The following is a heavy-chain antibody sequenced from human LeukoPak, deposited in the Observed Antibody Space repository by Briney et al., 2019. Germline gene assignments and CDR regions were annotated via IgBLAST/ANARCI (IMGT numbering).Heavy chain of an antibody. CDR1: GGSISSYY. CDR2: IYYGGST. Sequence: SETLSLTCTVSGGSISSYYWSWIRQPPGKGLEWIGYIYYGGSTNYNPSLKSRVTISVDTSKNQFSLKLSSVTAADTAVYYCARDLRTGLTTGMDVWGQGTTVTVSS. J-gene: IGHJ6*02. D-gene: IGHD4-11*01. CDR3: ARDLRTGLTTGMDV. V-gene: IGHV4-59*01.